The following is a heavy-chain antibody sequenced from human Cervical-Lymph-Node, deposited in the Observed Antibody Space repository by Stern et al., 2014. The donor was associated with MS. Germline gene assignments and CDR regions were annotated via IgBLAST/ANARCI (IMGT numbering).Heavy chain of an antibody. V-gene: IGHV1-2*06. CDR1: GYTFTGYY. CDR3: ARGKITMVRGGTFDY. CDR2: INPNSGGT. D-gene: IGHD3-10*01. Sequence: QLVQSGAEVKKPGASVKVSCKASGYTFTGYYMHWVRQAPGQGLEWMGRINPNSGGTNYAQKFQGRVTMTRDTYISTAYMELSRLRSDDTAVYYCARGKITMVRGGTFDYWGQGTLVTVSS. J-gene: IGHJ4*02.